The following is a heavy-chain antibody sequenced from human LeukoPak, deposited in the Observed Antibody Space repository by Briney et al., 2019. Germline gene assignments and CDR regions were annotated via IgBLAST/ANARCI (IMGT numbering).Heavy chain of an antibody. V-gene: IGHV3-23*01. CDR3: AKYLYYDSTRMFDY. D-gene: IGHD3-22*01. CDR2: ISGSGGST. Sequence: GGSLRLSCAASGFTFSSYAMTWVRQAPGKGLEWVSAISGSGGSTYYADSVKGRFTISRDNSKNTLYLQMNSLRAEDTAVYYCAKYLYYDSTRMFDYWGQGTLVTVSS. CDR1: GFTFSSYA. J-gene: IGHJ4*02.